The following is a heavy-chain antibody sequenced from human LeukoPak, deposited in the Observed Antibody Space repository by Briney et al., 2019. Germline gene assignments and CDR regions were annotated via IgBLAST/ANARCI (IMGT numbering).Heavy chain of an antibody. J-gene: IGHJ4*02. V-gene: IGHV4-39*01. Sequence: SETLPLTCTVSSGSISSSSYFWGWIRQPPGKGLEYIGTIYHSGSTYYSPSLKSRVTISVDTSKNQFSLKVSSVTAADTAVYYCARGRWGPRDFDYWGQGTLVTVSS. CDR2: IYHSGST. CDR1: SGSISSSSYF. CDR3: ARGRWGPRDFDY. D-gene: IGHD3-16*01.